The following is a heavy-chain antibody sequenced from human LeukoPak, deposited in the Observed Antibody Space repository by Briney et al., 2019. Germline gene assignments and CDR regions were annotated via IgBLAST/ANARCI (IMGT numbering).Heavy chain of an antibody. CDR1: GFTFSSYS. J-gene: IGHJ6*02. CDR2: ISSSSSYI. Sequence: GGSLRLSCAASGFTFSSYSMNWVRQAPGKGLEWVSSISSSSSYIYYADSVKGRFTISRDNAKNSMYLQMNSLRAEDTAVYYCERYRYVSRSPGGMDVWGQGTTVTVSS. V-gene: IGHV3-21*01. CDR3: ERYRYVSRSPGGMDV. D-gene: IGHD6-13*01.